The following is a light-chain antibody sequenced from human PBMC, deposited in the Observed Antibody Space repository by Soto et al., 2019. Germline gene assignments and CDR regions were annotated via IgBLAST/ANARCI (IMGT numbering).Light chain of an antibody. CDR1: QSVNSRF. CDR2: GAS. CDR3: QQYGSSPPMYT. V-gene: IGKV3-20*01. J-gene: IGKJ2*01. Sequence: EIVLTQSPGTLSLSPGERATLSCRASQSVNSRFLAWYQQKPGQAPRLLMYGASTRATGIPDRFSGSGSGADFTLTISRLEPEDFAVYYCQQYGSSPPMYTFGQGTKREIK.